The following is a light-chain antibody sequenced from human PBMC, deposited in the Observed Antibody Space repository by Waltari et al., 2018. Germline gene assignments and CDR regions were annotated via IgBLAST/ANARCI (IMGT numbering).Light chain of an antibody. V-gene: IGKV1-5*03. CDR3: QQYNTYFT. CDR2: KTS. Sequence: DIQMPQSPSTLSASVGDRVTITCRASQSVNMWLAWYQKKPRKAPKPLIYKTSSLESGVPCRFSGSGSGTEFTLTISSLQPDDFATYYCQQYNTYFTFGPGTKVDIK. J-gene: IGKJ3*01. CDR1: QSVNMW.